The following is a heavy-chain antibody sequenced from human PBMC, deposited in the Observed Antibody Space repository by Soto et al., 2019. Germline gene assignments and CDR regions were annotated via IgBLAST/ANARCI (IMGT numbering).Heavy chain of an antibody. CDR3: AKELFVAAAVLPYFDY. CDR2: ISGSGGST. D-gene: IGHD6-13*01. Sequence: EVQLLESGGGLVQPGGSLRLSCAASGFTFSSYAMSWVRQAPGKGLEWVSAISGSGGSTYYADSVKGRFTISRDNSKNTLYLQMNSLRAEDTAVYYCAKELFVAAAVLPYFDYWGQGTLVTVSS. J-gene: IGHJ4*02. V-gene: IGHV3-23*01. CDR1: GFTFSSYA.